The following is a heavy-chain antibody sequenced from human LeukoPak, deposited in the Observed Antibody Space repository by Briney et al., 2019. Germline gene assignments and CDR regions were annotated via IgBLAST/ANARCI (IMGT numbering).Heavy chain of an antibody. Sequence: GGSLRLSCAASGFTFSNYWMHWVLQAPGNGLVWVSRINNDGSSTSYADSVKGRFTISRDNATNTLFLLMNSLSAEDSALYCCVRDDGRSTVVGMNTFDVWGQGTMVSVSS. J-gene: IGHJ3*01. CDR3: VRDDGRSTVVGMNTFDV. CDR2: INNDGSST. CDR1: GFTFSNYW. V-gene: IGHV3-74*03. D-gene: IGHD3-22*01.